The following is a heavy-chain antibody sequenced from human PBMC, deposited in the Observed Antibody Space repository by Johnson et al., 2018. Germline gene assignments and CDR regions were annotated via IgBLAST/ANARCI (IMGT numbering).Heavy chain of an antibody. V-gene: IGHV3-30*18. CDR2: ISTDGNNK. CDR3: AKDVRGYSYGYNYHYYTDV. CDR1: GFTFSKYG. D-gene: IGHD5-18*01. Sequence: QVQLVESGGGVVQPGRSLRLSCAASGFTFSKYGMHWVRQAPGKGLECVAVISTDGNNKYYGDSVMGRFTISRDNSKNTLFLQLNSLRSEDTAVYFCAKDVRGYSYGYNYHYYTDVWGKGTTVTVYS. J-gene: IGHJ6*03.